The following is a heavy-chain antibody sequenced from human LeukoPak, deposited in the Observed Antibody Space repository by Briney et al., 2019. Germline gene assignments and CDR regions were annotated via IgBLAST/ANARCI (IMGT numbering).Heavy chain of an antibody. CDR3: ATRLGSGSYYIDHFDY. J-gene: IGHJ4*02. CDR2: FDPEDGET. Sequence: ASVKVSCKVSGYTLTELSMHWVRQAPGKELEWMGGFDPEDGETIYAQKFQGRVTMTEDTSTDTAYMELSSLRSEDTAVYYCATRLGSGSYYIDHFDYWGQGTLVTVSS. CDR1: GYTLTELS. D-gene: IGHD3-10*01. V-gene: IGHV1-24*01.